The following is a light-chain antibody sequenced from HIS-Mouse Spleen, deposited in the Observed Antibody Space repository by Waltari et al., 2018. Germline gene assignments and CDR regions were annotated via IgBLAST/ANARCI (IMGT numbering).Light chain of an antibody. CDR2: DAS. CDR1: QSVSSY. V-gene: IGKV3-11*01. Sequence: EIVLTQSPATLSLSPGERATLSCRASQSVSSYLAWYQQNPGQAPRLLLYDASNRATGIPARFSGSGSGTDFTLTISSLEPEDFAVYYCQQRSNWLYTFGQGTKLEIK. J-gene: IGKJ2*01. CDR3: QQRSNWLYT.